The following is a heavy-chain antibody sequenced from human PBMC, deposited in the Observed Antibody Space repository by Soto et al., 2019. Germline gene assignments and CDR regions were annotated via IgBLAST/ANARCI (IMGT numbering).Heavy chain of an antibody. D-gene: IGHD5-12*01. CDR3: ASENTDIVVREGIDX. J-gene: IGHJ5*02. V-gene: IGHV6-1*01. Sequence: SQTLSLTCVISGDSVSSNSAAWNWIRQSPSRGLEWLGRTYYRSKWYNDYAVSVKSRITINPDTSKNQFSLQLNSVTTEDTAVYYCASENTDIVVREGIDXWGQGTMVTVSX. CDR1: GDSVSSNSAA. CDR2: TYYRSKWYN.